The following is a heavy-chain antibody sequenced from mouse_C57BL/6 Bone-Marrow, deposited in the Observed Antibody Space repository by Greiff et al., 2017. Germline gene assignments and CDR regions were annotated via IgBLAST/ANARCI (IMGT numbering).Heavy chain of an antibody. D-gene: IGHD2-4*01. CDR2: IDPETGGT. CDR3: TRDYPLWL. CDR1: GYTFTDYE. J-gene: IGHJ3*01. Sequence: QVQLQQSGAELVRPGASVTLSCKASGYTFTDYEMHWVKQTPVHGLEWIGAIDPETGGTAYNQKFKGKAILTADKSSSTAYMELRSLTSEDSAVYYCTRDYPLWLWGQGTLVTVSA. V-gene: IGHV1-15*01.